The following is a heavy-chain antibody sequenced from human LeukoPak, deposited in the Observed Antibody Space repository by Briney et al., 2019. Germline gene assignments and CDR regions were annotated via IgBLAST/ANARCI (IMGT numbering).Heavy chain of an antibody. D-gene: IGHD6-13*01. CDR3: APSSSNWFYFDY. V-gene: IGHV1-2*02. CDR1: GYTFTGYY. CDR2: INPNSGGT. Sequence: ASVKVSCKASGYTFTGYYMHWVRQAPGQGLEWMGWINPNSGGTNYAQKFQGRVTMTRDTSISTAYMDLSRLRSDDTAVYYCAPSSSNWFYFDYWGQGTLVTVSS. J-gene: IGHJ4*02.